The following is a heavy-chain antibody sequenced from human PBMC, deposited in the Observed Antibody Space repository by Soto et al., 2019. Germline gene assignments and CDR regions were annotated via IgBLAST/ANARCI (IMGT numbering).Heavy chain of an antibody. CDR3: TRAGSDPGNFYISNYYAMDV. Sequence: SETLSLTCAVYGGFLSESYWTWIRQPPGKGLEWIGEINHVGGTNYNPSLKSRVTMSVDTSQNQFSLRLISVTAADTAMYFCTRAGSDPGNFYISNYYAMDVWGRGTTVTVSS. V-gene: IGHV4-34*01. J-gene: IGHJ6*02. D-gene: IGHD3-10*01. CDR2: INHVGGT. CDR1: GGFLSESY.